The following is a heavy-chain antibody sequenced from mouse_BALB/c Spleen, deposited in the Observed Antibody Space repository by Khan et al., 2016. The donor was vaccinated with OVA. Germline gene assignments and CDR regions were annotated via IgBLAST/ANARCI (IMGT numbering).Heavy chain of an antibody. V-gene: IGHV9-3-1*01. J-gene: IGHJ1*01. D-gene: IGHD1-1*02. CDR2: INTYTGEP. Sequence: QIQLVQSGPVLKKPGETVKISCKASGYTFTNYGMNWVKQAPGKGLKWMGWINTYTGEPTYADDFKGRFAFSLETSANTAYLQINHLTNEDTATDFCASGGYWYFDVWGAGTTVTVSS. CDR1: GYTFTNYG. CDR3: ASGGYWYFDV.